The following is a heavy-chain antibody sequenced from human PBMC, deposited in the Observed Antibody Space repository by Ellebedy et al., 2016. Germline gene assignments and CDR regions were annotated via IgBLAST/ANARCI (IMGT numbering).Heavy chain of an antibody. D-gene: IGHD2-2*01. Sequence: GGSLRLXXAASGFTFSSYWMSWVRQAPGKGLEWVANIKQDGSEKYYVGSVKGRFTISRDNAKNSLYLQMNSLRAEDTAVYYCARDQDCSSTSCYGGVDHWGQGTLVTVSS. J-gene: IGHJ4*02. CDR1: GFTFSSYW. CDR2: IKQDGSEK. V-gene: IGHV3-7*04. CDR3: ARDQDCSSTSCYGGVDH.